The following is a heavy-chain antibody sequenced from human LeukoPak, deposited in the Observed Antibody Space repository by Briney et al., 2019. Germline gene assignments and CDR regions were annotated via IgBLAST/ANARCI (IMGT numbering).Heavy chain of an antibody. J-gene: IGHJ4*02. V-gene: IGHV1-69*06. CDR2: IIPIFGTA. D-gene: IGHD4/OR15-4a*01. CDR3: ARDDYARNQFDY. Sequence: SVKVSCKASGGTFSSYAISWVRQAPGQGLEWMGGIIPIFGTANYAQKFQGRVTITADKSTSTAYMELSSLRSEDTAVYYCARDDYARNQFDYWGQGTLVTVSS. CDR1: GGTFSSYA.